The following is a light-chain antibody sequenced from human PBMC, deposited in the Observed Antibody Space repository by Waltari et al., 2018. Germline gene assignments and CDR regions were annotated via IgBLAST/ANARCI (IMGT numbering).Light chain of an antibody. Sequence: NFMLTQPHSVSESPGKTVTISCTRSSGSIATNYVQWYRQRPGSAPATVIYEDFQRPSGVPDRFSGSIDSSSNSASLTISGLKPEDEADYYCQSYDSSTVVFGGGTKLTVL. CDR1: SGSIATNY. J-gene: IGLJ2*01. V-gene: IGLV6-57*03. CDR3: QSYDSSTVV. CDR2: EDF.